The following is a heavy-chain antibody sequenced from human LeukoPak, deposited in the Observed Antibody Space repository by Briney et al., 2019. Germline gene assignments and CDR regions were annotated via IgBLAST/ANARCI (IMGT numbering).Heavy chain of an antibody. CDR1: GFTFSSYV. CDR2: ISSSGGST. J-gene: IGHJ4*02. CDR3: AKDLGGCGTECYSY. Sequence: GGSLRLSCAASGFTFSSYVMSWVRQAPGKGLEWVSSISSSGGSTNYADSVKGRFTISRDNSKNTLCLQMNSLRAEDTAVYYCAKDLGGCGTECYSYWGQGTLVIVSS. V-gene: IGHV3-23*01. D-gene: IGHD2-21*01.